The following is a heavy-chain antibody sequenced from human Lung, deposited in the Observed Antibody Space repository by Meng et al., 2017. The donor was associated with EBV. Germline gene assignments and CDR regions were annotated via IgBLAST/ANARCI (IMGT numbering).Heavy chain of an antibody. Sequence: EVQLVESGGGLVKSGGYLRICCAASGFTFSSYSMNWVRPAPGKGLEWVSSISSSSSYIYYAVSVKGRFTISRDNAKNSLYLQMNSLRAEDTAVYYCARDRCSGGSCYSTWGQGTLVTVSS. V-gene: IGHV3-21*01. CDR2: ISSSSSYI. CDR3: ARDRCSGGSCYST. D-gene: IGHD2-15*01. CDR1: GFTFSSYS. J-gene: IGHJ5*02.